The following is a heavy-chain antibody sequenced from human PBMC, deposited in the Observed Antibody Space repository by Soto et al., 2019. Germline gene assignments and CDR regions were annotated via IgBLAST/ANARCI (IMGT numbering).Heavy chain of an antibody. Sequence: PGGALRLSCAASGFTFSNYGKHWVRQASCKGLEWVAGISHDGSKKYYADSVKGRFSISRDNSKSTLYLQMNSLRAEDTAVYFCVGGYYYGDYWGQGSQVTVSS. J-gene: IGHJ4*02. V-gene: IGHV3-30*03. CDR2: ISHDGSKK. D-gene: IGHD3-22*01. CDR1: GFTFSNYG. CDR3: VGGYYYGDY.